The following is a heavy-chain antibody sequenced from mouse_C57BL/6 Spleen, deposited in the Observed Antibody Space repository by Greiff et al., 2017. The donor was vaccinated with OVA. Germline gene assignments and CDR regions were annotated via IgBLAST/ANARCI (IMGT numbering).Heavy chain of an antibody. V-gene: IGHV1-26*01. CDR1: GYTFTDYY. D-gene: IGHD2-5*01. Sequence: EVQLQQSGPELVKPGASVKISCKASGYTFTDYYMNWVKQSHGKSLEWIGDINPNNGGTSYNQKFKGKATLTVDKSSSTAYMELRSLTSEDSAVYYCASAYYSNPPRAYWGQGTLVTVSA. CDR2: INPNNGGT. J-gene: IGHJ3*01. CDR3: ASAYYSNPPRAY.